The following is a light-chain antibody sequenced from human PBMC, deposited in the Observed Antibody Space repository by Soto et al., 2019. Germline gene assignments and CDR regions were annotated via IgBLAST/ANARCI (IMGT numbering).Light chain of an antibody. J-gene: IGLJ2*01. CDR3: SSFTTSSTLV. V-gene: IGLV2-14*01. CDR1: NSDIGAYNY. CDR2: DVT. Sequence: QSALTQPASVSGSPGQSITTSCTGSNSDIGAYNYVSWYQQHPGKAPKLVIYDVTNRPSGVSNRFSGSKSGNTASLTISGLQTEDEADYYCSSFTTSSTLVFGGGTKLTVL.